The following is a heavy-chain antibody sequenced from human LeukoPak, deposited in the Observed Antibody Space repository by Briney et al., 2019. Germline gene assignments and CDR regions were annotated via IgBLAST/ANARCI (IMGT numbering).Heavy chain of an antibody. V-gene: IGHV1-69*13. CDR3: AREADCSGGSCYTTIRLGGFDY. J-gene: IGHJ4*02. CDR2: IIPIFGTA. D-gene: IGHD2-15*01. CDR1: GGTFSSYA. Sequence: GASVKVSCKASGGTFSSYAISWVRQAPGQGLEWMGGIIPIFGTANYAQKFQGRVTITADESTSTAYMELSSLRSEDTAVYYCAREADCSGGSCYTTIRLGGFDYWGQGTLVTVSS.